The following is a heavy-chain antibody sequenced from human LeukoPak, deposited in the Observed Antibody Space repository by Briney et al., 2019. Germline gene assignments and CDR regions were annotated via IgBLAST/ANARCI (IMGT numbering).Heavy chain of an antibody. CDR1: GFVFSDES. CDR2: INSRCTTI. D-gene: IGHD3-10*01. CDR3: AKAGAYGAFNT. J-gene: IGHJ5*02. Sequence: GGSLRLSCAASGFVFSDESMNWGRQAPGEGLEWISYINSRCTTIHYADSVKGRFTSSRDNAKNSLYLQMNSLRDEDTAVYFCAKAGAYGAFNTWGQGTLVTVSS. V-gene: IGHV3-48*02.